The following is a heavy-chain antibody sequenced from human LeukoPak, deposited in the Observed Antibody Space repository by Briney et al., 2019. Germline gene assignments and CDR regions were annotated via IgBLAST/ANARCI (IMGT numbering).Heavy chain of an antibody. CDR1: GFTFSSYG. D-gene: IGHD1-26*01. J-gene: IGHJ4*02. CDR3: AKEREGGLDY. CDR2: ISYDGSSK. V-gene: IGHV3-30*18. Sequence: GGSLRLSCAASGFTFSSYGMHWVRQAPGKGLEWVAVISYDGSSKYYADSVKGRFTISRDNSKNTLYLQMNSLRAEDTAVYYCAKEREGGLDYWGQGTLVTVSS.